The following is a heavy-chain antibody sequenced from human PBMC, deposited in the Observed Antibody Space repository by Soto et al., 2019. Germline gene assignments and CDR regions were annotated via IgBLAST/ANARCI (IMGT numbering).Heavy chain of an antibody. CDR3: VSKAACGGVCDDVDS. D-gene: IGHD2-21*02. CDR1: GGTFSSNT. CDR2: IIPLFGTA. Sequence: VQLVQSGAEVKKPEASVKISCRASGGTFSSNTINWVRQAAGQGLDWMGGIIPLFGTANYAEKFQGRITITADKSTKTEYMELRSLRSDDTAVYYCVSKAACGGVCDDVDSWGQGTLVTVSS. V-gene: IGHV1-69*06. J-gene: IGHJ4*02.